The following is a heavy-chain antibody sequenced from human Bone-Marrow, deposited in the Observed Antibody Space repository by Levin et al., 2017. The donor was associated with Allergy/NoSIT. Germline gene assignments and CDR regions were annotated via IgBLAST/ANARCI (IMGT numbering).Heavy chain of an antibody. CDR1: GVSINNYY. V-gene: IGHV4-59*01. D-gene: IGHD4-17*01. CDR2: ISYSGNT. CDR3: AEVGDMGDFGNYYFDH. J-gene: IGHJ4*02. Sequence: PSETLSLTCSVSGVSINNYYWTWMRQSPGKGLECLGYISYSGNTNYNPSLNSRVTISIDTSKNQFSLKLTSVSPADTAVYYCAEVGDMGDFGNYYFDHWGRGTLVSVSS.